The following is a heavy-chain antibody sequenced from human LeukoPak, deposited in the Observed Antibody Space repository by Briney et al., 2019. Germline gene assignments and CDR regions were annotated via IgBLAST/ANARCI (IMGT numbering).Heavy chain of an antibody. CDR1: GFTFSSYA. J-gene: IGHJ4*02. CDR3: AKTPSIVVVVAATLEFDY. V-gene: IGHV3-23*01. D-gene: IGHD2-15*01. Sequence: GGSLRLSCAASGFTFSSYAMSWVRQAPGKGLEWVSAISGSGDSTYYGDSVKGRFTISRDNSKNTLYLQMNSLRAEDTAVYYCAKTPSIVVVVAATLEFDYWGQGTLVTVSS. CDR2: ISGSGDST.